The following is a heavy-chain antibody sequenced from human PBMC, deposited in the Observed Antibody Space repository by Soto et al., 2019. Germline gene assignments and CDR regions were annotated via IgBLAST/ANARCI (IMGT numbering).Heavy chain of an antibody. V-gene: IGHV4-34*09. Sequence: SETLSLTCAVYGGSFSGYYWSWIRQPPGKGLEWIGEINHSGNTYYNPSLKSRVTISVDTSKNQFSLKVTSVTAADTAVYYCARVRLDAILGNRFDSWGQGTLVTVSS. CDR2: INHSGNT. J-gene: IGHJ4*02. CDR1: GGSFSGYY. CDR3: ARVRLDAILGNRFDS. D-gene: IGHD3-3*01.